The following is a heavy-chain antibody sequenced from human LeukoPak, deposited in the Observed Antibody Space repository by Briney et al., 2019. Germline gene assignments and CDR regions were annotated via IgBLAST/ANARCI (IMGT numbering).Heavy chain of an antibody. CDR3: ARGPSITIFGVVMYTWFDP. V-gene: IGHV4-39*07. Sequence: PSETLSLTCTVSGGSISSSSYYWGWIRQPPGKGLEWIGSIDYSGGTYFSPSLRSRVTLSVDTSKNQFSLNLISVTAADTAVYYCARGPSITIFGVVMYTWFDPWGQGTPVSASS. CDR2: IDYSGGT. CDR1: GGSISSSSYY. J-gene: IGHJ5*02. D-gene: IGHD3-3*01.